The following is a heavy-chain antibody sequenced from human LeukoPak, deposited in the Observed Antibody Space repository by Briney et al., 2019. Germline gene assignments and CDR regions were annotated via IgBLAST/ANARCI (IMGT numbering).Heavy chain of an antibody. D-gene: IGHD3-9*01. CDR1: GFTFSSYG. CDR3: AKVAGQYYDILTADWYFDL. J-gene: IGHJ2*01. V-gene: IGHV3-23*01. CDR2: ISGSGGST. Sequence: GGSLRLSCAASGFTFSSYGMSWVRQAPGKGLEWVSAISGSGGSTYYADSVKGRFTISRDNSKNTLYLQMNSLRAEDTAVYYCAKVAGQYYDILTADWYFDLWGRGTLVTVSS.